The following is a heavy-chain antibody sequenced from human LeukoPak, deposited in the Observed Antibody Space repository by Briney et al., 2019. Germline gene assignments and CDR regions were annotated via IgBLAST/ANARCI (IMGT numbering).Heavy chain of an antibody. Sequence: SQTLSLTCAISGDSVSSNSAAWNWIRQSPSRGPEWLGRTYYRSKWYNDYGASVRSRITISPDTSKNQFSMQLNSVTPEDTAVYYCARDLSFRFDYWGQGILVTVSS. CDR2: TYYRSKWYN. CDR3: ARDLSFRFDY. V-gene: IGHV6-1*01. CDR1: GDSVSSNSAA. J-gene: IGHJ4*02.